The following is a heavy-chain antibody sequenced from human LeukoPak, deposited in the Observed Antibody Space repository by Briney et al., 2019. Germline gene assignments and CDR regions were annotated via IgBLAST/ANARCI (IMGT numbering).Heavy chain of an antibody. CDR2: ISYDGSNK. J-gene: IGHJ4*02. V-gene: IGHV3-30*03. Sequence: GGSLRLSCAASGFTFSSYGMHWVRQAPGKGLEWVAVISYDGSNKYYADSVKGRFTISRDNSKNTLYLQMNSLRAEDTAVYYCARSDDGYSGYDLGSYWGQGTLVTVSS. CDR1: GFTFSSYG. D-gene: IGHD5-12*01. CDR3: ARSDDGYSGYDLGSY.